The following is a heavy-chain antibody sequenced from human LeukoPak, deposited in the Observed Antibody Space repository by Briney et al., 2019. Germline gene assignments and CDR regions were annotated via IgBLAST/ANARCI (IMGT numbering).Heavy chain of an antibody. V-gene: IGHV4-30-2*01. CDR2: IYHSGRT. J-gene: IGHJ3*02. CDR3: EVLENNDAFDI. Sequence: TSETLSLTCAVSGGSISSGGYSWSWIRQPPGKGLEWIGYIYHSGRTCYNPSLKSRVTISVDRSKNQFSLKLSSVTAADTAVYYCEVLENNDAFDIWGQGTMVTVSS. CDR1: GGSISSGGYS.